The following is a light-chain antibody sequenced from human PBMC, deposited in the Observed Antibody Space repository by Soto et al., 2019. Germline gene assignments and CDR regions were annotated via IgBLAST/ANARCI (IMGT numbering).Light chain of an antibody. CDR2: DVS. J-gene: IGKJ4*01. CDR3: QQRSHWPPLT. V-gene: IGKV3-11*01. Sequence: EIVLTQSPATLSMSPGERATLSCRASQSVSTYLAWYQQKPGQAPRLLIFDVSNRASGIPSRFSGSGSGTNFTLTISRLEPEDFAVYFCQQRSHWPPLTFGGGTKVEI. CDR1: QSVSTY.